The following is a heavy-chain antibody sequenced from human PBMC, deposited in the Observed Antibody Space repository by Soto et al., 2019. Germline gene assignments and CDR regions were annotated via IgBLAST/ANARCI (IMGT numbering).Heavy chain of an antibody. CDR2: IYYSGST. V-gene: IGHV4-30-4*02. Sequence: SETLSLTCTVSGGSISSGDYYWSWIRQPPGKGLEWIGYIYYSGSTYYNPSLKSRVTISVDTSKNQFSLKLSSVTAADTAVYYCAREGSYYGSGSYYKPEDYYGMDVWGQGTTVTVSS. D-gene: IGHD3-10*01. CDR1: GGSISSGDYY. J-gene: IGHJ6*02. CDR3: AREGSYYGSGSYYKPEDYYGMDV.